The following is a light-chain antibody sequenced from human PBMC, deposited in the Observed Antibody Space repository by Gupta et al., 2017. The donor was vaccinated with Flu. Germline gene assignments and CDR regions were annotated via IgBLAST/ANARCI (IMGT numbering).Light chain of an antibody. J-gene: IGLJ3*02. Sequence: SALNQPPSASGSPVQSVTITCTGTSSDVGGSNYVSWSQPHHGKAHKLRMYEVTKRSAGVPGRFSVSESANTASLIVSVRQEEEAADYYFHSYAGNNNVVLGGGTKLTVL. CDR1: SSDVGGSNY. V-gene: IGLV2-8*01. CDR2: EVT. CDR3: HSYAGNNNVV.